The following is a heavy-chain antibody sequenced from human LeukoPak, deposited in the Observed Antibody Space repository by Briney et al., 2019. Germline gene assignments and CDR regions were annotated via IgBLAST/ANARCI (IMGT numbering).Heavy chain of an antibody. Sequence: SETLSLTCTVSGGSISSYYWSWIRQPPGKGLEWIGYIYYSGSTNYNPSLMSRVTISVDTSKNQFSLKLSSVTAADTAVYYCARGVFVVRGVTQYYFDYWGQGTLVTVSS. D-gene: IGHD3-10*01. CDR3: ARGVFVVRGVTQYYFDY. V-gene: IGHV4-59*01. J-gene: IGHJ4*02. CDR1: GGSISSYY. CDR2: IYYSGST.